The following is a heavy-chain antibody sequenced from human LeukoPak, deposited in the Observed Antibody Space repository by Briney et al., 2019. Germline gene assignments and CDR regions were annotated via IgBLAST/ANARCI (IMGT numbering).Heavy chain of an antibody. CDR1: GYTFTGYY. D-gene: IGHD3-22*01. Sequence: ASVKVSCKASGYTFTGYYMHWVRQTPGQGLEWMGWINPNSGGTNYAQKFQGRVTMTRDTSISTAYMELSRLRSDDTAVYYCAIIYYYDSSGYYYEDDYWGQGTLVTASS. CDR2: INPNSGGT. CDR3: AIIYYYDSSGYYYEDDY. V-gene: IGHV1-2*02. J-gene: IGHJ4*02.